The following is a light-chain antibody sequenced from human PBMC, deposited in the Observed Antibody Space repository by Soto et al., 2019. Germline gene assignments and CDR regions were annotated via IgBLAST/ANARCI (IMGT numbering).Light chain of an antibody. CDR1: QDISIY. CDR2: GAS. CDR3: QQLHSFVLT. Sequence: IELTQSPSSLSASIGDRVTITCRASQDISIYLAWYQQKSGEAPRLLIYGASTLQSGVPSRFSGSRSGTDFTLTIRGLQHEDFATYYGQQLHSFVLTFGGGTKGEMK. V-gene: IGKV1-9*01. J-gene: IGKJ4*01.